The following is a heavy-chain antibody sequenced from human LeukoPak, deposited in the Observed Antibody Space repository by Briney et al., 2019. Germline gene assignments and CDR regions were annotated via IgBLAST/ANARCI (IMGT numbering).Heavy chain of an antibody. CDR1: GFTFSSYW. D-gene: IGHD2-2*01. V-gene: IGHV3-7*01. J-gene: IGHJ6*02. CDR3: ARDTDIVVVPAARSQSYYHGMDV. CDR2: IKQDGSEK. Sequence: GGSLRLSCAASGFTFSSYWMSWVRQAPVKELEWVANIKQDGSEKYYVDSVKGRFTISRDNAKNSLYLQMNSLRAEDTAVYYCARDTDIVVVPAARSQSYYHGMDVWGQGTTVTVSS.